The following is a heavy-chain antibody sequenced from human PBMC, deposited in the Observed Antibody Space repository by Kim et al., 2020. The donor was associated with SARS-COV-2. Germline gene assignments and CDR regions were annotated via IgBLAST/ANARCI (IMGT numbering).Heavy chain of an antibody. V-gene: IGHV3-30*03. Sequence: DADTVKGLCTISRDNSKNTVYLQMNELRAEETAVYYCAGSDSSGYYSRYWGQGTLVTVSS. J-gene: IGHJ4*02. D-gene: IGHD3-22*01. CDR3: AGSDSSGYYSRY.